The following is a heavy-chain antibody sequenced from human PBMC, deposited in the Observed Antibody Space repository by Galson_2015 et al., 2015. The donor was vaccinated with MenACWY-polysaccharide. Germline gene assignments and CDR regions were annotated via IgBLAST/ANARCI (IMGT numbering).Heavy chain of an antibody. CDR1: GFTFSNYA. CDR3: AKAHIAARPDRRMVYFYYMDV. CDR2: VSDSGDVT. D-gene: IGHD6-6*01. J-gene: IGHJ6*03. Sequence: LRLSCAASGFTFSNYAMSWVRQAPGKGLEWVSAVSDSGDVTFYADSVKGRFTISRDNSKNALFLQMNSLRAEDTALYYCAKAHIAARPDRRMVYFYYMDVWGKGTTVTVSS. V-gene: IGHV3-23*01.